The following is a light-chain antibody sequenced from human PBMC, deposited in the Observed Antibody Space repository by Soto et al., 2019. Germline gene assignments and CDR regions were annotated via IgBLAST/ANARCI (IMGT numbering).Light chain of an antibody. Sequence: EIVLTQSPGTLSLSPGERATLSCRASQSVSGSSLAWYQQKPGQAPRLLIYGASSRATGVPDRFTGSESGTDFTLTISRLEPEDFAVYYCQQYGSSPPYTFGQGTNLEIK. J-gene: IGKJ2*01. V-gene: IGKV3-20*01. CDR2: GAS. CDR1: QSVSGSS. CDR3: QQYGSSPPYT.